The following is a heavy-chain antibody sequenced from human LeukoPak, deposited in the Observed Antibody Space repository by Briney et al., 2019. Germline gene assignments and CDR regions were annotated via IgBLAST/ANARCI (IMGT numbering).Heavy chain of an antibody. D-gene: IGHD2-2*02. J-gene: IGHJ5*02. V-gene: IGHV3-30*02. Sequence: PGGSLRLSCAASGFTFSSYGMHWVRQAPGKGLEWVAFIRYDGSNKYYADSVKGRFTISRDNSKNTLYLQMNSLRAEDTAVYYCAKGIVVVPAAISRPNWFDPWGQGTLVTVSS. CDR1: GFTFSSYG. CDR3: AKGIVVVPAAISRPNWFDP. CDR2: IRYDGSNK.